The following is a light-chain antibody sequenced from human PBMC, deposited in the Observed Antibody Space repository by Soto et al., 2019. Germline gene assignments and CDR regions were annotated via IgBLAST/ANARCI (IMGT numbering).Light chain of an antibody. CDR3: QQYNDNWT. CDR2: KAS. Sequence: DIQMTQAPATLSASVGDRVTTTCRASQSISSWLAWYQQKPGKAPKLLIYKASSLESGVPSRFSGSGSGTEFTLAISSLQPDDSATYYCQQYNDNWTLGQ. CDR1: QSISSW. J-gene: IGKJ1*01. V-gene: IGKV1-5*03.